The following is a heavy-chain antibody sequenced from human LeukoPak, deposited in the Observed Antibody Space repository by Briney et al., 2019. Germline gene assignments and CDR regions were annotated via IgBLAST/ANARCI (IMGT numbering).Heavy chain of an antibody. CDR3: ARDSRHHRFLYWDWFDP. CDR1: GFTFNNYV. Sequence: PGGSLRLSCEASGFTFNNYVMTWVRQAPGKGLEWVSSISASAAMTYYADSVKGRFTVSRDNAKNSLYLQMNSLRAEDTAVYYCARDSRHHRFLYWDWFDPWGQGTLVTVSS. V-gene: IGHV3-23*01. CDR2: ISASAAMT. J-gene: IGHJ5*02. D-gene: IGHD2/OR15-2a*01.